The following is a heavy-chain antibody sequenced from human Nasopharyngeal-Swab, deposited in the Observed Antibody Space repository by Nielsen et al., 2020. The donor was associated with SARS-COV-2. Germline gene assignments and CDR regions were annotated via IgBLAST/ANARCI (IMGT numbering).Heavy chain of an antibody. J-gene: IGHJ5*02. CDR1: GGSISSGGYY. CDR2: IYYSGST. V-gene: IGHV4-31*03. CDR3: ASRRVTISPWFDP. D-gene: IGHD3-3*01. Sequence: SETLSPTCTVSGGSISSGGYYWSWIRQPPGKGLEWIGNIYYSGSTYYNPSLKSRVTISVDTCKNQFSLKLSSVTAAATAVYYCASRRVTISPWFDPWGQGTLVTV.